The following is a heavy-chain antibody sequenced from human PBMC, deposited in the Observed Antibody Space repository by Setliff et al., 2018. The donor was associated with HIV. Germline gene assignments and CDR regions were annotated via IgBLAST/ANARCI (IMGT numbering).Heavy chain of an antibody. CDR2: IYHSGST. Sequence: SETLSLTCAVSGGFISSSNWWSWVRQPPGKGLEWIGEIYHSGSTNYNSSLKSRVTISVDKSKNQFSLKVSSVTAADTAVYYCASGRFYSGYYYYGMDVWGQGTTVTVSS. J-gene: IGHJ6*02. D-gene: IGHD1-26*01. V-gene: IGHV4-4*02. CDR3: ASGRFYSGYYYYGMDV. CDR1: GGFISSSNW.